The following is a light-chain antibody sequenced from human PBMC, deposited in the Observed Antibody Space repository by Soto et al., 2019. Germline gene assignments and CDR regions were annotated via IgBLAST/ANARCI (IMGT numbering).Light chain of an antibody. V-gene: IGKV1-6*01. Sequence: AIQMTQPPSSLSASVGDRVTITCGASQGIRDELGWYQQKAGKAPNLLISAASRLQSGVPSRFSGRGSGTDFTLTISSLQPEDFATYYCLQYYDYPRTFGQGTKVDIK. CDR2: AAS. J-gene: IGKJ1*01. CDR1: QGIRDE. CDR3: LQYYDYPRT.